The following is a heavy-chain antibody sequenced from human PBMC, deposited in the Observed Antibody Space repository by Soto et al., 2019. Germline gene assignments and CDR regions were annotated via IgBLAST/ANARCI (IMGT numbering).Heavy chain of an antibody. Sequence: QVQLVESGGGVVQPGRSLRLSCAASGFTFSSNGMHWVRQAPDKGLEWVAVISDDGSIKYYADSVKGRFTVSRDNSKNTMYLQMNSLRAEDTAVYYCAKDRAPQLVVGNWFDPWGQATLVTVSS. V-gene: IGHV3-30*18. CDR2: ISDDGSIK. CDR1: GFTFSSNG. D-gene: IGHD6-13*01. J-gene: IGHJ5*02. CDR3: AKDRAPQLVVGNWFDP.